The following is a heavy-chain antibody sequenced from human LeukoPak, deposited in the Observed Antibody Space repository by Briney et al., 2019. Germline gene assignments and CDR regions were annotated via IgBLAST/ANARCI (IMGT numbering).Heavy chain of an antibody. V-gene: IGHV4-59*01. J-gene: IGHJ1*01. CDR1: GGSISNYY. CDR3: ARGVHPGYFQH. CDR2: IYYSGGT. Sequence: PSETLSLTCTVSGGSISNYYWSWIRQPPGKGLEWIGYIYYSGGTNYNPSLKSRVTISLDTSKNQFSLKLSSVTAADTAVYYCARGVHPGYFQHWGQGTLVTVSS.